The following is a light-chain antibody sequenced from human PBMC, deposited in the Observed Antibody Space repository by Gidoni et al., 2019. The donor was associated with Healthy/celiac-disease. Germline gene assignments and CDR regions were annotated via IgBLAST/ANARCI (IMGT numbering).Light chain of an antibody. CDR3: SSYTSSSTYV. CDR2: EVS. CDR1: SSDVGGYNY. V-gene: IGLV2-14*01. J-gene: IGLJ1*01. Sequence: QSALTQPASVSGSPGQPITISCTGTSSDVGGYNYVSWYQQHPGKAPKLMIYEVSNRPSGVSNRFSGSKSGNTASLTISGLQAEDEDDYYCSSYTSSSTYVFGTGTKVTVL.